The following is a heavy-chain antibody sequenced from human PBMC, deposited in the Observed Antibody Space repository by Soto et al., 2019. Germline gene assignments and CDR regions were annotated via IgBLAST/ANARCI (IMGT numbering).Heavy chain of an antibody. J-gene: IGHJ5*02. CDR2: VYSDGST. D-gene: IGHD2-2*01. CDR3: ARGGISRIYQLPPFDP. CDR1: GGSISGSTYY. V-gene: IGHV4-39*01. Sequence: PSETLSLTCLVSGGSISGSTYYWGWIRQPPGKGLEWIGSVYSDGSTYYNPPLKSRVTISVDTSMNQFSLRLSSVTAADTALYYCARGGISRIYQLPPFDPWGQGTLVTVSS.